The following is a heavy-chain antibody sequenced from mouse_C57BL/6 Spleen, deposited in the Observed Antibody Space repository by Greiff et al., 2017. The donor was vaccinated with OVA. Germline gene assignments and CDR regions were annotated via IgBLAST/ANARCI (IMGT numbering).Heavy chain of an antibody. CDR1: GYAFSSYW. D-gene: IGHD2-4*01. J-gene: IGHJ3*01. CDR3: ARWYYDYPSWFAY. CDR2: IYPGDGDT. Sequence: QVQLQQSGAELVKPGASVKISCKASGYAFSSYWMNWVKQRPGKGLEWIGQIYPGDGDTNYNGKFKGKATLTAGKSSSTAYLQLSSLTSEDSAVSFCARWYYDYPSWFAYWGQGTLVTVSA. V-gene: IGHV1-80*01.